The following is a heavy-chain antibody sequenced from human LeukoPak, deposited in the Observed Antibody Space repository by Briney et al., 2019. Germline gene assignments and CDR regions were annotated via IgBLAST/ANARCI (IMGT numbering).Heavy chain of an antibody. V-gene: IGHV3-33*08. J-gene: IGHJ4*02. Sequence: PGGSLRLSCAASGFTFSSYGMHWVRQAPGKGLEWVAVIWYDGSNKYYADSVKGRFTISRDNSKNTLYLQMNSLGAEDTAVYYCARDSNAGPFDYWGQGTLVTVSS. CDR1: GFTFSSYG. CDR2: IWYDGSNK. D-gene: IGHD1-1*01. CDR3: ARDSNAGPFDY.